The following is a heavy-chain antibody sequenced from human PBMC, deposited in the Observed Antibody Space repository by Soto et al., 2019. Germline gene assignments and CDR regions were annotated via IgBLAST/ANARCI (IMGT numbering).Heavy chain of an antibody. J-gene: IGHJ6*02. CDR1: GFTFSSYA. CDR3: AKDFLANYYYSSGYWDPMDV. Sequence: PGGSLRLSCAASGFTFSSYAMSWVRQAPGKGLEWVSAISGSGGSTYYADSVKGRFTISRDNSKNTLYLQMNSLRAEDTAVYYCAKDFLANYYYSSGYWDPMDVWGQGTTVTVSS. D-gene: IGHD3-22*01. CDR2: ISGSGGST. V-gene: IGHV3-23*01.